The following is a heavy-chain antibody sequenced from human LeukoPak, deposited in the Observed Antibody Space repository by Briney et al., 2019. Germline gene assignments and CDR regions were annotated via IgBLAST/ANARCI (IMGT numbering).Heavy chain of an antibody. V-gene: IGHV4-59*06. CDR3: ARIPPRGYFDL. Sequence: SQTLSLTCTVSGGSISGSFWSWIRQPPGHDLEWFGYIYSRMSTSYNPSLKRRVIISVDTSKNQFSLKLSSVTAADTAVYYCARIPPRGYFDLWGRGTRVSVSS. D-gene: IGHD2/OR15-2a*01. J-gene: IGHJ2*01. CDR2: IYSRMST. CDR1: GGSISGSF.